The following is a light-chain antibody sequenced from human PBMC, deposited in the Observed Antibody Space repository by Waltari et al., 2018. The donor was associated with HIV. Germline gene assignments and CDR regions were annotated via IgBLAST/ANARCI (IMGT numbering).Light chain of an antibody. V-gene: IGLV2-23*02. CDR1: SSDVGSYNL. CDR3: CSYAGSRTLWV. J-gene: IGLJ3*02. Sequence: QSALTQPASVSGSPGQSITISCTGTSSDVGSYNLVSWYQQHPGKAPKLMIYEVNQRPSGGSVGRSGSKSGITAYLTISGRQAEDEADYYCCSYAGSRTLWVFGGGTKVTVL. CDR2: EVN.